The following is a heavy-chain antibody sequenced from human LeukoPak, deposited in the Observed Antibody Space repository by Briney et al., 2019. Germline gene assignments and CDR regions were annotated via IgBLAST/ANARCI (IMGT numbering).Heavy chain of an antibody. CDR3: AKHIPRGNNYFDY. J-gene: IGHJ4*02. D-gene: IGHD3-10*01. Sequence: GGSLRLSCAASGFTFNGYWMAWVRQAPGKGLEWVANINENGGRKYYVDSVKGRFTISRDNAKNSLYLQMNSLRAEDTAMYYCAKHIPRGNNYFDYWGQGIQLTVSS. CDR1: GFTFNGYW. CDR2: INENGGRK. V-gene: IGHV3-7*01.